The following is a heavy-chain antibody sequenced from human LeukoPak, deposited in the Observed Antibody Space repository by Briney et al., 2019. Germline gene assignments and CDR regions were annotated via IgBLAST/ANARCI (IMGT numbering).Heavy chain of an antibody. CDR2: INHSGST. CDR1: GGSFSGYY. Sequence: SETLSLTCAVYGGSFSGYYWSWLRQPPGKGLEWIGEINHSGSTNYNPSLKSRVTISVDTSKNQFSLKLSSVTAADTAVYYCARAGADYGDAPFDYWGQGTLVTVSS. D-gene: IGHD4-17*01. CDR3: ARAGADYGDAPFDY. J-gene: IGHJ4*02. V-gene: IGHV4-34*01.